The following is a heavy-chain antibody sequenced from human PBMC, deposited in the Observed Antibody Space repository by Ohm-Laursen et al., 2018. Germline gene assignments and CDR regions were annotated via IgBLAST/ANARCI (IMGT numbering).Heavy chain of an antibody. V-gene: IGHV4-38-2*01. CDR2: IYHSGST. CDR3: ARSNGAVAGWGYWYFDL. CDR1: GYSISSGYY. Sequence: SDTLSLTCAVSGYSISSGYYWGWIRQPPGKGLEWIGSIYHSGSTYYNPSLKSRVTISVDTSKNQFSLKLSSVTAADTAVYYCARSNGAVAGWGYWYFDLWGRGTLVTVSS. J-gene: IGHJ2*01. D-gene: IGHD6-19*01.